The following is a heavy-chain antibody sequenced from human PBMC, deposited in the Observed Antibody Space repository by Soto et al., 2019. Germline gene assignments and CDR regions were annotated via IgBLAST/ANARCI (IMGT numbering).Heavy chain of an antibody. CDR3: ARRLGGGGDYFYGMDV. CDR2: TNPNSGGT. CDR1: GYTFNEYY. Sequence: QVQLVQSGAEVKKPGASVKVSCKTSGYTFNEYYIHWMRQVPGQGLEWMGWTNPNSGGTKFAKKFQGRITVTSATSTSTVYMELGRLRSDDTAVYYCARRLGGGGDYFYGMDVWGQGTAVTVS. J-gene: IGHJ6*02. D-gene: IGHD3-10*01. V-gene: IGHV1-2*02.